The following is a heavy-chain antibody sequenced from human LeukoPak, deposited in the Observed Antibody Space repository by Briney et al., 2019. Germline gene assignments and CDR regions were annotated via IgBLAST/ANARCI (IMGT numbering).Heavy chain of an antibody. CDR1: GFTFSSYG. V-gene: IGHV3-23*01. D-gene: IGHD5-18*01. CDR2: ISGSGGST. CDR3: AKTRTGEKWIQLWLREHYFDY. Sequence: PGGSLRLSCAASGFTFSSYGMSWVRQSPGKGLEWVSAISGSGGSTYYADSVKGRFTISRDNSKNTLYLQMNSLRAEDTAVYYCAKTRTGEKWIQLWLREHYFDYWGQGTLVTVSS. J-gene: IGHJ4*02.